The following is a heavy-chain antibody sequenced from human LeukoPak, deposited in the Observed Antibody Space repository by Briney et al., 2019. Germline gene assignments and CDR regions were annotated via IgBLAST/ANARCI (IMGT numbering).Heavy chain of an antibody. J-gene: IGHJ4*02. Sequence: PGGSLRLSCAASRFTFTTYSMHWVRQAPGRGLEWVAVISYDGTNKYYGESVKGRFTISRDNSKNTLYLQMNSLREDDTAVYYCARDSYGDYYFDHWGQGTLVTVSS. D-gene: IGHD4-17*01. CDR2: ISYDGTNK. V-gene: IGHV3-30*03. CDR3: ARDSYGDYYFDH. CDR1: RFTFTTYS.